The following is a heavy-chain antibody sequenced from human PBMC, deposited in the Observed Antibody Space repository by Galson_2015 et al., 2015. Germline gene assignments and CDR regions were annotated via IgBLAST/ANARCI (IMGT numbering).Heavy chain of an antibody. D-gene: IGHD5-12*01. V-gene: IGHV3-30*03. CDR1: GFTFSSYG. J-gene: IGHJ4*02. CDR2: ISYDGSNK. CDR3: ARGGYSGYEYFDY. Sequence: SLRLSCAASGFTFSSYGMHWVRQAPGKGLEWVAVISYDGSNKYYADSVKGRFTISRDNSKNTLYLQMNSLRAEDTAVYYCARGGYSGYEYFDYWGQGTLVTVSS.